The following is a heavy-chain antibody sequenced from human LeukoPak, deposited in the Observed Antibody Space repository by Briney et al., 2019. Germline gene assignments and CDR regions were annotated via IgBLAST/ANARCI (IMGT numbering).Heavy chain of an antibody. CDR2: INHSGST. Sequence: SETLSLTCAVYRGSFSGYYWNCFPQPPGKGLEWIGEINHSGSTNYNPSLKSRVTISVDTSKNQVSLKLTSVTAADTAVYYCARCRMGSDLRWGLNWFDPLGQGTLVTVSS. V-gene: IGHV4-34*01. CDR3: ARCRMGSDLRWGLNWFDP. D-gene: IGHD2-21*01. CDR1: RGSFSGYY. J-gene: IGHJ5*02.